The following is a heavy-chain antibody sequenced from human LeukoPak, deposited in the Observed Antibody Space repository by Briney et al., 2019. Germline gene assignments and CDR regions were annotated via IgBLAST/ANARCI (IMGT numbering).Heavy chain of an antibody. D-gene: IGHD2-15*01. CDR3: AKVPIDIVVVVAAAYFDY. V-gene: IGHV3-23*01. CDR2: ISGSGGST. Sequence: GGSLRLSCAASGFTFSSYAMSWVRQAPEKGLEWVSAISGSGGSTYYADSVKGRFTISRDNSKNTLYLQMNSLRAEDTAVYYCAKVPIDIVVVVAAAYFDYWGQGTLVTVSS. J-gene: IGHJ4*02. CDR1: GFTFSSYA.